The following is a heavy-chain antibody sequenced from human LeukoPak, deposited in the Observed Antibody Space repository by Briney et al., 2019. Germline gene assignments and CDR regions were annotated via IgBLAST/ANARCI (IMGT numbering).Heavy chain of an antibody. J-gene: IGHJ5*02. CDR1: GGSFSGYY. Sequence: PSETLSLTCAVYGGSFSGYYWSWIRQPPGKGLEWIGEINHSGSTNYNPSLKSRVTISVDASKNQFSLKLSSVTAADTAVYYCARPVPSRLGWFDPWGQGTLVTVSS. D-gene: IGHD1-1*01. CDR3: ARPVPSRLGWFDP. V-gene: IGHV4-34*01. CDR2: INHSGST.